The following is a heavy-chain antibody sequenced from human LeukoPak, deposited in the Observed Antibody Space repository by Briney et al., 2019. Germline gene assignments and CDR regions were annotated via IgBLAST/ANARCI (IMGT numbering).Heavy chain of an antibody. Sequence: GASVKVSCKASGYIFTGYYMHWVRQAPGQGLEWMGLINPSGDSASYPQKFQGRVTMTRDTSTSTVYMELSSLRSEDTAVYYCVKDSGSFSFDYWGQGTLITVSS. J-gene: IGHJ4*02. CDR1: GYIFTGYY. CDR3: VKDSGSFSFDY. D-gene: IGHD1-26*01. CDR2: INPSGDSA. V-gene: IGHV1-46*01.